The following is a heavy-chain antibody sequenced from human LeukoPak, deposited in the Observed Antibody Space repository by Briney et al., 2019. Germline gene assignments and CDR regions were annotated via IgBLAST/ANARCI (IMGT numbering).Heavy chain of an antibody. J-gene: IGHJ4*02. V-gene: IGHV4-59*01. CDR2: IYYSGST. Sequence: SETLSLTCSVSGGSISSYYWSWIRQPPGKGLEWIGYIYYSGSTNYNPSLRSRVTISVETSKNQFSLNLKHWTPGDTAGFFCGRGYCSSSTCEYGDYWGQGTLVTVSS. CDR1: GGSISSYY. D-gene: IGHD2-2*01. CDR3: GRGYCSSSTCEYGDY.